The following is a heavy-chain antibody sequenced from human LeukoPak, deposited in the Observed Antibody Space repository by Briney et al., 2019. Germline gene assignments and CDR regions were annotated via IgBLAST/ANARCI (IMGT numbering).Heavy chain of an antibody. CDR2: ISGSGGST. D-gene: IGHD3-10*01. CDR3: AKGPLSFGELTVKYLQD. Sequence: GGSLRLSCSAARFKFSGYAMSWGRQAPGKGLEWVSVISGSGGSTFYADAVKGRFTISRDNSKNTLFLQMHSLSVEDTAVYFCAKGPLSFGELTVKYLQDWGQGTLVTVSS. J-gene: IGHJ1*01. V-gene: IGHV3-23*01. CDR1: RFKFSGYA.